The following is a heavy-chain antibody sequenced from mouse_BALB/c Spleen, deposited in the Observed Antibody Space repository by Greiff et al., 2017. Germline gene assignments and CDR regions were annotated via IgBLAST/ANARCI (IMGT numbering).Heavy chain of an antibody. CDR1: GYTFTDYN. V-gene: IGHV1-18*01. CDR3: ARLEYGNYGFDY. CDR2: INPNNGGT. J-gene: IGHJ2*01. D-gene: IGHD2-10*02. Sequence: EVQLQQSGPELVKPGASVKIPCKVSGYTFTDYNMDWVKQSHGKSLEWIGDINPNNGGTIYNQKFKGKATLTVDKSSSTAYMELRSLTSEDTAVYYCARLEYGNYGFDYWGQGTTLTVSS.